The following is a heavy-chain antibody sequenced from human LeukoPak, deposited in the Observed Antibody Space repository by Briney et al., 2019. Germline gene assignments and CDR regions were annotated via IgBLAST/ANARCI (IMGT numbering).Heavy chain of an antibody. CDR3: ASSIESTSCYDY. CDR2: ISSSSSYI. V-gene: IGHV3-21*01. CDR1: GFTFSSYS. J-gene: IGHJ4*02. Sequence: NPGGSLRLSCAASGFTFSSYSMNWVRQAPGKGLEWVSSISSSSSYIYYADSVKGRFTISRDNAKNSLYLQMNSLRVEDTAVYYCASSIESTSCYDYWGQGTLVTVSS. D-gene: IGHD2-2*01.